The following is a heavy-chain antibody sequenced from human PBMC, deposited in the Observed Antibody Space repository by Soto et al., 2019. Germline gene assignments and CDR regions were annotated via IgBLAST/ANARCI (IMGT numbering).Heavy chain of an antibody. CDR3: ARVEVYGDYVHFDL. Sequence: GASVKVSCKASGGTFSSYAISWVRQAPGQGLEWMGGIIPIFGTANYAQKFQGRVTITADESTSTAYMELSSLRSEDTAVYYCARVEVYGDYVHFDLWGRGTLVTVSS. CDR1: GGTFSSYA. D-gene: IGHD4-17*01. CDR2: IIPIFGTA. V-gene: IGHV1-69*13. J-gene: IGHJ2*01.